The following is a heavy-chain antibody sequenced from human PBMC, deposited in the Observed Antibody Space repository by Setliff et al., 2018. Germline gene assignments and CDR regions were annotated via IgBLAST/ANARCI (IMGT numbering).Heavy chain of an antibody. CDR2: ISGSGGST. V-gene: IGHV3-23*01. J-gene: IGHJ4*02. D-gene: IGHD6-6*01. CDR3: ASTQRGTSSEC. CDR1: GFTFTSYA. Sequence: LRLSCAASGFTFTSYAMNWVRQAPGKGLEWVSAISGSGGSTDYADSVKGRFTISRDNSKNTLYLQMNGLRAEDTAIYYCASTQRGTSSECWGQGTLVTVSS.